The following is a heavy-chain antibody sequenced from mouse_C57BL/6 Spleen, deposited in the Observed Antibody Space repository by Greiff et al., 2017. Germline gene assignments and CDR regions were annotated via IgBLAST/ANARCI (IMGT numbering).Heavy chain of an antibody. CDR1: GFNIKNTY. D-gene: IGHD1-1*01. Sequence: EVQLQQSVAELVRPGASVKLSCTASGFNIKNTYMHWVKQRPEQGLEWIGRIDPANGHTKSAPKFQGKATITADTSSNTAYLQLSSLTSEDTAIYYCARDYGSSYWYFDVWGTGTTVTVSS. V-gene: IGHV14-3*01. J-gene: IGHJ1*03. CDR2: IDPANGHT. CDR3: ARDYGSSYWYFDV.